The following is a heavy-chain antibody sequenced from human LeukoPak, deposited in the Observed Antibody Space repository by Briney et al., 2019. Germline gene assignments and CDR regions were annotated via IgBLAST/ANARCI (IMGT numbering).Heavy chain of an antibody. V-gene: IGHV4-59*01. J-gene: IGHJ4*02. Sequence: SETLSLTCTVSGGSISSYYWSWIRQPPVKELEWIGYIYYSGSSNYNPSLKSRVTISVDTSKNQFSLKLSSVTAADTAVYYCAREARRRGLDYWGQGTLVTVSS. CDR3: AREARRRGLDY. CDR1: GGSISSYY. CDR2: IYYSGSS.